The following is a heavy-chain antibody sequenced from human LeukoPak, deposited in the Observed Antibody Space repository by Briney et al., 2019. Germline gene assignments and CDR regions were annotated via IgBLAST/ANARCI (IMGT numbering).Heavy chain of an antibody. CDR1: GGSISSGGYY. CDR3: ARDRYSYGF. J-gene: IGHJ4*02. V-gene: IGHV4-61*08. CDR2: ISYSGST. Sequence: PSETLSLTCTVSGGSISSGGYYWSWIRQPPGKGLEWIGFISYSGSTYHNPSLKSRVTMSVDTSKNQFSLNLRSVTAADTAVYYCARDRYSYGFWGQGILVTVSS. D-gene: IGHD5-18*01.